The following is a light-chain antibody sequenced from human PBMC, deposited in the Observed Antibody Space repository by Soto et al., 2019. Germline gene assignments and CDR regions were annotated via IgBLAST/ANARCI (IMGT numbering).Light chain of an antibody. CDR2: KIS. Sequence: DILMTQTPLSSPVTLGQPASISCRSSQSLVHSDGNTYLSWLQQRPGQPPRVLIYKISNRVSGVTDRFSGRGAGTDFTLRISRVEAEDVGVYYCMQSTQIPRTFGQGTKVEI. CDR3: MQSTQIPRT. J-gene: IGKJ1*01. V-gene: IGKV2-24*01. CDR1: QSLVHSDGNTY.